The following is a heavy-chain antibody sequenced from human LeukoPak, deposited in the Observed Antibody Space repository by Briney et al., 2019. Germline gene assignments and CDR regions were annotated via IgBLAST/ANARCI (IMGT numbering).Heavy chain of an antibody. D-gene: IGHD6-13*01. CDR3: AKGGSSWSLYYYYYGMDV. Sequence: GGCLRLSCAASGFTFSSYAMSWVRQAPGKGLEWVSAISGSGGSTYYADSVKGRFTISRDNSKNTLYLQMNSLRAEDTAVYYCAKGGSSWSLYYYYYGMDVWGQGTTVTVSS. V-gene: IGHV3-23*01. CDR2: ISGSGGST. CDR1: GFTFSSYA. J-gene: IGHJ6*02.